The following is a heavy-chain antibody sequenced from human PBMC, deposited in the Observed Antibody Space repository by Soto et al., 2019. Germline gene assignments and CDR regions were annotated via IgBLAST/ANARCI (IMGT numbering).Heavy chain of an antibody. CDR3: ARHTNQHPSAQGAFDI. CDR2: IYYSGST. Sequence: QVQLQESGPGLVKPSETLSLTCTVSGGSISSYYWSWIRQPPGKGLEWIGYIYYSGSTNYNPSLKTPVTIPVDPSKHPSSLKLSSATAADTAVYYCARHTNQHPSAQGAFDIWGQGTMVTVSS. J-gene: IGHJ3*02. V-gene: IGHV4-59*08. D-gene: IGHD3-3*01. CDR1: GGSISSYY.